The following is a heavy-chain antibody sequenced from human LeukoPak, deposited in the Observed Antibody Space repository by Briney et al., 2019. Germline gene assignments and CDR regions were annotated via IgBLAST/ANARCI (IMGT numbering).Heavy chain of an antibody. J-gene: IGHJ4*02. Sequence: PGGSLRLSCAASGLTFSSYAMSWVRQAPGKGLQWVSAISGSGGSTYYADSVKGRFTISRDNSKNTLYLQMNSLRAEDTAVYYCANTGTLSPKDYAGQGTLVTVSS. CDR2: ISGSGGST. D-gene: IGHD1-1*01. V-gene: IGHV3-23*01. CDR3: ANTGTLSPKDY. CDR1: GLTFSSYA.